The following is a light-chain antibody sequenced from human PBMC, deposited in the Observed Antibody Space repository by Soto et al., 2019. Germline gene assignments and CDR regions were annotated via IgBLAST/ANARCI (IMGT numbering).Light chain of an antibody. V-gene: IGKV3D-20*02. Sequence: VGTQSPGTLWFSQGERATLSFRASQSVSSSYLAWYQQKPGQAPRLLIYGASSRATGIPDRFSGSGSGTDFTLTISSPEPEDFAVYYCQQRRNWPPGITFGQGTRLEIK. CDR2: GAS. CDR3: QQRRNWPPGIT. CDR1: QSVSSSY. J-gene: IGKJ5*01.